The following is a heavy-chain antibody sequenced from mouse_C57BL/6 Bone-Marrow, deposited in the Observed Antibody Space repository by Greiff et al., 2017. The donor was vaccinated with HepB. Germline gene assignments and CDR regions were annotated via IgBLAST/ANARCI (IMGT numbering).Heavy chain of an antibody. J-gene: IGHJ2*01. CDR2: IHPSDSDT. CDR1: GYTFTSYW. Sequence: QVQLKQPGAELVKPGASVKVSCKASGYTFTSYWMHWVKQRPGQGLEWIGRIHPSDSDTNYNQKFKGKATLTVDKSSSTAYMQLSSLTSEDSAVYYCAMGHYGSSPYYFVYWGQGTTLTVSS. V-gene: IGHV1-74*01. D-gene: IGHD1-1*01. CDR3: AMGHYGSSPYYFVY.